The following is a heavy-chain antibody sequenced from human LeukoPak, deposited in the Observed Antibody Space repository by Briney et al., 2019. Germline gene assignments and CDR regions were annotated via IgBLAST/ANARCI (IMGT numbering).Heavy chain of an antibody. J-gene: IGHJ4*02. Sequence: PSETLSLTCTVSGGSISSYYWSWIRQPPGKGLEWVANIKQDGSEKYYVGSVKGRFTISRDNAKNSLYLQMNSLRAEDTAVYYCARFFVVGARYFDYWGQGTLVTVSS. D-gene: IGHD1-26*01. CDR2: IKQDGSEK. V-gene: IGHV3-7*01. CDR1: GGSISSYY. CDR3: ARFFVVGARYFDY.